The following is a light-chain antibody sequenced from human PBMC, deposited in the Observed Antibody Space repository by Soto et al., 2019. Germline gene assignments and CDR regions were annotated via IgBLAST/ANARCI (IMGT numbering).Light chain of an antibody. CDR1: RGISAW. V-gene: IGKV1-5*03. J-gene: IGKJ1*01. CDR2: KAS. CDR3: QQYNSSPWT. Sequence: DIQMTQSPSTLSASVGDRVTITCRASRGISAWVAWYQQKSGKAPKLLIYKASSLETGVPSRFSGSASGTEFNLTISSLQPDDFAPYYCQQYNSSPWTFGQGTKVEIK.